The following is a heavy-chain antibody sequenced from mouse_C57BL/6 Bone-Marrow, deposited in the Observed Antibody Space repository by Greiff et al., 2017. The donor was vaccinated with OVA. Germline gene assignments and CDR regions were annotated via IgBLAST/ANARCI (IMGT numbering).Heavy chain of an antibody. CDR3: TRLGDYAMDY. V-gene: IGHV1-15*01. CDR1: GYTFTDYE. Sequence: QVQLQQSGAELVRPGASVTLSCKASGYTFTDYEMHWVKQTPVHGLEWIGAIDPETGGTAYNQKFKGKAILTADKSSSTAYMELRSLTSDDSAVYYCTRLGDYAMDYWGQGTSVTVSS. J-gene: IGHJ4*01. CDR2: IDPETGGT.